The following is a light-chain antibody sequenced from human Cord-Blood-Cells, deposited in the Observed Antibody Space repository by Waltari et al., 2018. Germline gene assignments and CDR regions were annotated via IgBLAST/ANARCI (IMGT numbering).Light chain of an antibody. CDR1: NTGSKN. CDR2: RDS. V-gene: IGLV3-9*01. J-gene: IGLJ2*01. CDR3: QVWDSSIVV. Sequence: SYELTQPLSVSVALGQTARITCGGNNTGSKNAHWYQQKPGQAPVLVIYRDSNRPSGIPERFSGSNSGNTATLTISRAQAGDEADYYCQVWDSSIVVFGGGTKLTVL.